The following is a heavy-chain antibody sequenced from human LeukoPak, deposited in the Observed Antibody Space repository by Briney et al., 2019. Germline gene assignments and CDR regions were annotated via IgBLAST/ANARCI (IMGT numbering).Heavy chain of an antibody. D-gene: IGHD3-22*01. CDR1: GGSISSYY. J-gene: IGHJ4*02. V-gene: IGHV4-59*01. CDR2: ISYSGST. CDR3: ARHSSSGYYRTPLDY. Sequence: NPSETLSLTCTVSGGSISSYYWSWIRQPPGKGLEWIGYISYSGSTNYNPSLKSRVTISVDTSRNQFSLKLSSVTAADTAVYYCARHSSSGYYRTPLDYWGQGTLVTVSS.